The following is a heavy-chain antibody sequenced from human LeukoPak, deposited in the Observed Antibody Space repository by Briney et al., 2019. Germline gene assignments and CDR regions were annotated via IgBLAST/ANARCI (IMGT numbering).Heavy chain of an antibody. J-gene: IGHJ5*02. D-gene: IGHD2-15*01. CDR1: GYTLTELS. V-gene: IGHV1-46*01. Sequence: ASVKVSCKVSGYTLTELSMHWVRQAPGQGLEWMGIINPSGGNTNYAQKLQGRVTMTTDTSTSTAYMELRSLRSDDTAVYYCAREKGVVVVAATQGFWFDPWGQGTLVTVSS. CDR3: AREKGVVVVAATQGFWFDP. CDR2: INPSGGNT.